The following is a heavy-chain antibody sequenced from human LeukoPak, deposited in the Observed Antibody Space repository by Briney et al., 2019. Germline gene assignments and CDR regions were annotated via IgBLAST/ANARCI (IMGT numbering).Heavy chain of an antibody. V-gene: IGHV1-69*13. CDR2: IIPIFGTA. J-gene: IGHJ4*02. CDR3: ARDRVTIFGVVIPRD. CDR1: GGTFSSYA. D-gene: IGHD3-3*01. Sequence: SVKVSCKASGGTFSSYAISWVRQAPGQGLEWMGGIIPIFGTANYAQKFQGRVTITADESTSTAYMELSSLRSEDTAVYYCARDRVTIFGVVIPRDWGQGTLVTVSS.